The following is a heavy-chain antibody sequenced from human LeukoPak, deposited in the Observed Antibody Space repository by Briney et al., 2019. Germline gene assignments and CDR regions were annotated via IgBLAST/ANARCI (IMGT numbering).Heavy chain of an antibody. CDR2: IYTSGST. V-gene: IGHV4-4*07. Sequence: SETLSLTCTVSGGSINNSYWTWIRQPAGKGLEWIGRIYTSGSTNYNPSLKSRVTISVDTSKNQFSLKLSSVTAADTAVYYCARGLLNPTVYDILTGYYTYYYYYMDVWGKGTTVTISS. D-gene: IGHD3-9*01. J-gene: IGHJ6*03. CDR3: ARGLLNPTVYDILTGYYTYYYYYMDV. CDR1: GGSINNSY.